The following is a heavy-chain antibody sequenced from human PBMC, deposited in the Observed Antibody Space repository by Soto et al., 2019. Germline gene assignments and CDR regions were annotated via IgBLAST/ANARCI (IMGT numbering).Heavy chain of an antibody. J-gene: IGHJ4*02. CDR2: IIPILGIA. CDR1: GGTFSSYT. CDR3: ARHSSGYYLSFDY. V-gene: IGHV1-69*02. D-gene: IGHD3-22*01. Sequence: SVKVSCKASGGTFSSYTISWVRQAPGQGLEWMGRIIPILGIANYAQKFQGRVTITADKSTSTAYMELSSLRSEDTAVYYCARHSSGYYLSFDYWGQGTLVTVSS.